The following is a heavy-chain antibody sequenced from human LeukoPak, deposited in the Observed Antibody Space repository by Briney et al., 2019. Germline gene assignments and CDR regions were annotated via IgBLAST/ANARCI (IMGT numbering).Heavy chain of an antibody. CDR2: ISAYNGNT. V-gene: IGHV1-18*01. Sequence: ASVKVSCKASGYTFTSYGISWVRQAPGQGLEWMGWISAYNGNTNYAQKLQGRVTMTRDTSISTAYMELSRLRSDDTAVYYCAKRSSPWLLLPYYWGQGTLVTVSS. D-gene: IGHD3-22*01. CDR3: AKRSSPWLLLPYY. J-gene: IGHJ4*02. CDR1: GYTFTSYG.